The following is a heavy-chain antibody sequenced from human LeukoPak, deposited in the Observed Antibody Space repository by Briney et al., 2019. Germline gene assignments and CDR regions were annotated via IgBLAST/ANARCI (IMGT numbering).Heavy chain of an antibody. V-gene: IGHV3-23*01. Sequence: PGGSLRLSCVASGFTFSTYAMSWVRRAPGPGLEWVSVISGSGVTTYYADSVKGRFSISRANSKNTLWLQMSSLRAEDTAVYFCTKSPFSGSYRFEDWGQGTLVTVSS. CDR3: TKSPFSGSYRFED. D-gene: IGHD1-26*01. J-gene: IGHJ4*02. CDR1: GFTFSTYA. CDR2: ISGSGVTT.